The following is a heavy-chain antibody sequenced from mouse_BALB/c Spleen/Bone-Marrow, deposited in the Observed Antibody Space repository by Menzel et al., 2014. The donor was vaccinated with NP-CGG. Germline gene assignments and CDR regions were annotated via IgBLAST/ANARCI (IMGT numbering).Heavy chain of an antibody. V-gene: IGHV5-12-1*01. CDR1: GFAFSSYD. D-gene: IGHD1-1*01. J-gene: IGHJ4*01. Sequence: EVKGVESGGGLVKPGGSLKLSCAASGFAFSSYDMSWVRQTPEKRLEWVAYISSGGGSTYYPDTVKGRFTISRDNAKNTLYLQMSSLKSEDTAMYYCARPLYYYGSSPFYAMDYCGQGTSATVSS. CDR3: ARPLYYYGSSPFYAMDY. CDR2: ISSGGGST.